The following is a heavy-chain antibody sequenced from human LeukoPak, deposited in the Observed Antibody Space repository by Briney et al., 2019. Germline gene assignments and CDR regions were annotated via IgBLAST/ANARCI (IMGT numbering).Heavy chain of an antibody. Sequence: ASVKVSCKASGYTFINFYMHWVRQAPGQGLEWMGRIHPSGGSTSYAQKFQGRVTMTRDTSISTAYMELSRLRSDDTAVYYCARDQLSRTAPLTWGRHDAFDIWGQGTMVTVSS. CDR1: GYTFINFY. CDR3: ARDQLSRTAPLTWGRHDAFDI. J-gene: IGHJ3*02. CDR2: IHPSGGST. V-gene: IGHV1-46*01. D-gene: IGHD5-24*01.